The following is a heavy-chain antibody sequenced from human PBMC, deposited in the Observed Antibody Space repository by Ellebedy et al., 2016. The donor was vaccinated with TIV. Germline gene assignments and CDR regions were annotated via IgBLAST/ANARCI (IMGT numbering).Heavy chain of an antibody. Sequence: PGGSLRLSCAASGFIFSGSAMHWVRQASGKGLEWVGRIRSKANSYATAYAALVEGRFGISREDSENTAYLQMNSLKTEDTAVYYCTRLVDCSGGSCYLHFEDWGQGTLVTVAS. J-gene: IGHJ4*02. CDR3: TRLVDCSGGSCYLHFED. CDR1: GFIFSGSA. V-gene: IGHV3-73*01. D-gene: IGHD2-15*01. CDR2: IRSKANSYAT.